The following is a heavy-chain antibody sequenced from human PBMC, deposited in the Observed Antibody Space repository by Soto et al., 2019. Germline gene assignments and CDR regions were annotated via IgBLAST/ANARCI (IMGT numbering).Heavy chain of an antibody. V-gene: IGHV1-2*02. CDR1: GYTFTGYY. J-gene: IGHJ4*02. Sequence: QVQLVQSGAEVKKPGASVKVSCKASGYTFTGYYMHWVRQAPGQGLEWMGWINPNSGGTNYAQKFQGRVTMTGDTSISTAYMELSRLRSDDTAVYYCARGVGERYFDWLLTSQELDYWGQGTLVTVSS. D-gene: IGHD3-9*01. CDR2: INPNSGGT. CDR3: ARGVGERYFDWLLTSQELDY.